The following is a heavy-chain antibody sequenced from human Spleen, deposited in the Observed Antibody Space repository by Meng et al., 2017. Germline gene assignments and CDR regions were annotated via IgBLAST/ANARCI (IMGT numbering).Heavy chain of an antibody. D-gene: IGHD2-15*01. Sequence: SETLSLTCAVYGGSFSGYYWSWIRQPPGKGLEWIGEINHSGSTNYNPSLKSRVTISVDTSKKQFSLKLSSVTAADTAVYYCARLVVVAATQRVYYYYGMDVWGQGTTVTVSS. J-gene: IGHJ6*02. V-gene: IGHV4-34*01. CDR2: INHSGST. CDR3: ARLVVVAATQRVYYYYGMDV. CDR1: GGSFSGYY.